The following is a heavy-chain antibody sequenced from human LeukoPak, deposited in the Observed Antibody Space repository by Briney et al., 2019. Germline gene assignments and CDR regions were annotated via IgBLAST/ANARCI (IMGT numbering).Heavy chain of an antibody. CDR2: ISSSSSYI. CDR3: ARVLAYDSSGYRYFDY. D-gene: IGHD3-22*01. Sequence: GGSLRLSCAASGFTFSSYAMSWVRQAPGMGLEWVSSISSSSSYIYYADSVKGRFTISRDNAKNSLYLQMNSLRAEDTAVYYCARVLAYDSSGYRYFDYWGQGTLVTVSS. CDR1: GFTFSSYA. J-gene: IGHJ4*02. V-gene: IGHV3-21*01.